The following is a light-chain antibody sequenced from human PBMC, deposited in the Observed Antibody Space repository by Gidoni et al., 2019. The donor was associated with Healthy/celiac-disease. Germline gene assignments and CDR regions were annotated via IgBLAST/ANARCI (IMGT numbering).Light chain of an antibody. Sequence: EIVLTQSPATLSLSPGERATLSCRASQSVSSYFAWYQQKPGQAPRLLIYDASNRATGIPARFSGSVSGTDFTLTISSLEPEDFAVYYCQQRSNWPRTFGQGTKVEIK. J-gene: IGKJ1*01. V-gene: IGKV3-11*01. CDR2: DAS. CDR3: QQRSNWPRT. CDR1: QSVSSY.